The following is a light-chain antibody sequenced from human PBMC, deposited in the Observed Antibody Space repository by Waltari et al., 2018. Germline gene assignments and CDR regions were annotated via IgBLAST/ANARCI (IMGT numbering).Light chain of an antibody. CDR2: GAS. J-gene: IGKJ1*01. CDR3: QQSYNTPRT. V-gene: IGKV1-39*01. CDR1: QRISIY. Sequence: DIQMSQYPSSLSASVGYRVTITCRASQRISIYLNWYQQKPGKAPKLLIYGASSLHSGVPSMFSGSGSGTYFTLTINSLQPADFATYSCQQSYNTPRTFGQGTKVEIK.